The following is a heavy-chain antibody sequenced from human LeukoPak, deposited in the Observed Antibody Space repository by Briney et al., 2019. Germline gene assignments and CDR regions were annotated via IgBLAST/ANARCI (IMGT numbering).Heavy chain of an antibody. CDR1: GFTFSSYT. J-gene: IGHJ4*02. D-gene: IGHD2-15*01. Sequence: PGGSLRLSCAASGFTFSSYTMNWVRQAPGKGLEWVSSMSSSSSSVYYADSVKGGLTISRDNAKNSLYLQMNSLRAEDTAVYYGGRDLGYCSGGSCYWGQGTLVTVSS. V-gene: IGHV3-21*06. CDR2: MSSSSSSV. CDR3: GRDLGYCSGGSCY.